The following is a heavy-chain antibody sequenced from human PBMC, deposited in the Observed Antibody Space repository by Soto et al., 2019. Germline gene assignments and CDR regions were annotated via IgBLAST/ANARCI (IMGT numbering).Heavy chain of an antibody. Sequence: GTSVQVSCKASGYTFGDYRMHWVRQAPGQGLEWMGMINPSGGSTTYAQKFQGRVTMTRETSTSTFYMDLSLTSEDTAVYDCAINGPPSCVHDSGQGILGTVAS. V-gene: IGHV1-46*01. D-gene: IGHD2-21*01. CDR2: INPSGGST. J-gene: IGHJ4*02. CDR3: AINGPPSCVHD. CDR1: GYTFGDYR.